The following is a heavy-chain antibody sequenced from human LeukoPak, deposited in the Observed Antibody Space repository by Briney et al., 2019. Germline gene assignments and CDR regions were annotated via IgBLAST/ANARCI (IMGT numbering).Heavy chain of an antibody. D-gene: IGHD3-22*01. CDR1: GVTVNYNF. V-gene: IGHV3-53*01. CDR2: IYSDSSA. CDR3: ARAPRPFDNSDYYFDY. Sequence: PGRSLRLSCAASGVTVNYNFMSWVRQAPGKGLEWVSVIYSDSSADYADSVKGRFTISRDDAQNTLYLQMNSLRAGDTAVYYCARAPRPFDNSDYYFDYWGQGSLVTVSS. J-gene: IGHJ4*02.